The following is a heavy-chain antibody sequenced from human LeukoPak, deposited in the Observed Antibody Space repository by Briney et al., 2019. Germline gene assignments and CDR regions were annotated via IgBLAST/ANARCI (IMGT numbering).Heavy chain of an antibody. Sequence: GGSLRLSYAASGFTFSTYGIHWVRQAPGKGLEWVAFIRYDAINKYYADSVKGRFTISRDNSRNTLYLQMNSLRAEDTAVYYCARGRGGYYYMDVWGKGTTVTVSS. CDR1: GFTFSTYG. CDR2: IRYDAINK. CDR3: ARGRGGYYYMDV. D-gene: IGHD2-15*01. J-gene: IGHJ6*03. V-gene: IGHV3-30*02.